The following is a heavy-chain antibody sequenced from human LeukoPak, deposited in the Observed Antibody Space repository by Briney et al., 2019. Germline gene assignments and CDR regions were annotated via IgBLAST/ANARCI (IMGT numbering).Heavy chain of an antibody. CDR3: AREGHTVVVVAATQFDY. J-gene: IGHJ4*02. D-gene: IGHD2-15*01. CDR2: IIPILGIA. Sequence: ASVKVSCKASGGTFSSYAISWVRQAPGQGLEWMGRIIPILGIANYAQKFQGRVTITADKSTSTAYMELSSLRSEDTAVYYCAREGHTVVVVAATQFDYWGQGTLVTVSS. CDR1: GGTFSSYA. V-gene: IGHV1-69*04.